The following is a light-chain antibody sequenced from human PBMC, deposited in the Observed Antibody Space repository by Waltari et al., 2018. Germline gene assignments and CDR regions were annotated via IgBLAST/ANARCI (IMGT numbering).Light chain of an antibody. J-gene: IGKJ5*01. CDR1: QSISNY. Sequence: DIQMTQSPSSLSASVGDRVTITCRASQSISNYLNWYKQKPGRAPKILIYAASSLQSGVPSRFSGSGAGTDFTLTISSLQPEDFATYYCQQSSITPKTFGQGTRLEIK. V-gene: IGKV1-39*01. CDR3: QQSSITPKT. CDR2: AAS.